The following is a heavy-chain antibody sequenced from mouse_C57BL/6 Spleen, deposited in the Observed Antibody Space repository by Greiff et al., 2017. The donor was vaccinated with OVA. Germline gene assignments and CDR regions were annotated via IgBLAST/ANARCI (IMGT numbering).Heavy chain of an antibody. J-gene: IGHJ2*01. CDR3: ARRGLTGAFDY. V-gene: IGHV1-80*01. Sequence: QVQLKQSGAELVKPGASVKISCKASGYAFSSYWMNWVKQRPGKGLEWIGQIYPGDGDTNYNGKFKGKATLTADKSSSTAYMQLSSLTSEDSAVYFCARRGLTGAFDYWGQGTTLTVSS. D-gene: IGHD4-1*01. CDR2: IYPGDGDT. CDR1: GYAFSSYW.